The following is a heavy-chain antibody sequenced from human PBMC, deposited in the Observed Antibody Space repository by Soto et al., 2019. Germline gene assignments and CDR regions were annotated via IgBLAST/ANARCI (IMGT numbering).Heavy chain of an antibody. D-gene: IGHD5-18*01. CDR2: INPNSGGT. CDR3: ARERGYSYGRGAFDI. J-gene: IGHJ3*02. V-gene: IGHV1-2*04. Sequence: GASVKVSCKASGYTFTGYYMHWVRQAPGQGLEWMGWINPNSGGTNYAQKFQGWVTMTRDTSISTAYMELSRLRSDDTAVYYCARERGYSYGRGAFDIRGQGTMVTVSS. CDR1: GYTFTGYY.